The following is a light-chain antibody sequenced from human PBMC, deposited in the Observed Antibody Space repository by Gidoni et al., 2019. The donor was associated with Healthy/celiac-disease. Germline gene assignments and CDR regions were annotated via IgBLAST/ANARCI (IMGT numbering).Light chain of an antibody. CDR2: KAS. CDR3: QQFSNYPLT. CDR1: QSISIW. V-gene: IGKV1-5*03. Sequence: DIQMTQSPSTLSASVGDSVTITCRASQSISIWLAWYQQKPGKAPKLLISKASTLESGVPSRFSGSGSGTEFTLTVSSRQPDDFATYYCQQFSNYPLTFGGGTHLEIK. J-gene: IGKJ4*01.